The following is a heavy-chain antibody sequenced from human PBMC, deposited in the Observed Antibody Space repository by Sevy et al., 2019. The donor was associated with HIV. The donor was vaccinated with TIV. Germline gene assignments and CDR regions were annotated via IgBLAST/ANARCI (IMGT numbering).Heavy chain of an antibody. CDR1: GFIFSSYN. V-gene: IGHV3-21*01. D-gene: IGHD1-7*01. CDR2: ISSSYNYI. Sequence: GGSLRLSCAASGFIFSSYNMNWVRQAPGKGLAWVSSISSSYNYIYYADSVKGRFTISRDNAKNSLYLQMNSLRAEDMAVYYCARERELELEGSVGFDLWGRGTLVTVSS. J-gene: IGHJ2*01. CDR3: ARERELELEGSVGFDL.